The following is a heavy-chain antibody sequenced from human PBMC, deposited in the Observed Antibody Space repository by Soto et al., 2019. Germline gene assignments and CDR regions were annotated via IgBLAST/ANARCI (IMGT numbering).Heavy chain of an antibody. J-gene: IGHJ4*02. V-gene: IGHV4-34*01. Sequence: PSETLSLTCAVYGGSFSGYYWSWIRQPPGKGLEWIGEINHSGSTNYNPSLKSRVTISVDTSKNQFSLKLSSVTAADTAMYYCARVVISGFWSGLLDYWGQGTLVTVSS. D-gene: IGHD3-3*01. CDR3: ARVVISGFWSGLLDY. CDR1: GGSFSGYY. CDR2: INHSGST.